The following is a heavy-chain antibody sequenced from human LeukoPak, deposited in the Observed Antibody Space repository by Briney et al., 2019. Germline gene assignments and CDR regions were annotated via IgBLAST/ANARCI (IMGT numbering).Heavy chain of an antibody. CDR2: INQDGSVK. CDR1: GFTFSTYW. Sequence: GGSLRLSCAASGFTFSTYWMTWVRQAPGKGLEWVANINQDGSVKNYVDSVKGRFTISRDNAKNSLYLQVNSLRVDDTAVYYCARSAPYRHSDDYWGQGTLVTVSS. J-gene: IGHJ4*02. V-gene: IGHV3-7*05. D-gene: IGHD1-26*01. CDR3: ARSAPYRHSDDY.